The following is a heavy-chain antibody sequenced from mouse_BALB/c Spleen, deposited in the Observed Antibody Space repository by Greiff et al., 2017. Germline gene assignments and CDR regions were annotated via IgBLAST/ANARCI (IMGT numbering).Heavy chain of an antibody. D-gene: IGHD2-4*01. CDR1: GYSFTGYF. V-gene: IGHV1-20*01. CDR3: AISMITTGFAY. J-gene: IGHJ3*01. CDR2: INPYNGDT. Sequence: VQLQQSGPELVKPGASVKISCKASGYSFTGYFMNWVMQSHGKSLEWIGRINPYNGDTFYNQKFKGKAKLTVEKSSSTVYLELSRLTSDDSAVYYCAISMITTGFAYWGQGTLVTVSA.